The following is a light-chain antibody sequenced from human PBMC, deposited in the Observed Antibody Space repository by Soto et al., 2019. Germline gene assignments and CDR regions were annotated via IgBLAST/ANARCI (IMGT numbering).Light chain of an antibody. CDR1: QSITNY. J-gene: IGKJ1*01. CDR3: QQSYNTTWT. V-gene: IGKV1-39*01. CDR2: AAF. Sequence: DIQMTQSPSSLSASVGDRVTITCRASQSITNYLNWYQQKPGKAPKVLIYAAFNLQSGVPSRFSGSASGTDFTLTISSLQPEDFATYYCQQSYNTTWTFGQGTKVEIK.